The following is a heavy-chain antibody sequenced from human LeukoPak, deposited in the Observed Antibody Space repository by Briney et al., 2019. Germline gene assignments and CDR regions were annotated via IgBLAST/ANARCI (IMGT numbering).Heavy chain of an antibody. CDR2: IYHSGST. J-gene: IGHJ5*02. D-gene: IGHD5-12*01. CDR3: AKGYSGP. CDR1: GFSISSGYY. V-gene: IGHV4-38-2*01. Sequence: SETLSLTCAVSGFSISSGYYWGWIRQPPGKGLEWIGSIYHSGSTYYNPSLKSRVTISVDKSKNQFSLKLSSVTAADTAVYYCAKGYSGPWGQGTLVTVSS.